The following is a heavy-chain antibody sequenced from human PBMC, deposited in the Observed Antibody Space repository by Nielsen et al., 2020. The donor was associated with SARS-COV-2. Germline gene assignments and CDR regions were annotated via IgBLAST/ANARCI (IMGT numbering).Heavy chain of an antibody. CDR2: IYYSGST. D-gene: IGHD3-9*01. Sequence: SETLSLTCTVSGGSISSYYWSWIRQPPGKGLEWIGYIYYSGSTNYNPSLKSRVTISVDTSKNQFSLKLSSVTAADTAVYYCARGLRYFVLGSAFDIWGQGTMVTVSS. V-gene: IGHV4-59*01. J-gene: IGHJ3*02. CDR1: GGSISSYY. CDR3: ARGLRYFVLGSAFDI.